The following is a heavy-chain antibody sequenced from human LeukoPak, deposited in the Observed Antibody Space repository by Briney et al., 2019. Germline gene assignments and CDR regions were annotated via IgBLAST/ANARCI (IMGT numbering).Heavy chain of an antibody. Sequence: SSETLSLTCTVSGGSISSSSYYWGWIRQPPGKGLEWIGSIYYSGSTYYNPSLKSRVTISVDTSKNQFSLKLSSVTAADTAVYYCARRPPRRYGMDVWGQGTTVTVSS. V-gene: IGHV4-39*01. J-gene: IGHJ6*02. CDR3: ARRPPRRYGMDV. CDR1: GGSISSSSYY. CDR2: IYYSGST.